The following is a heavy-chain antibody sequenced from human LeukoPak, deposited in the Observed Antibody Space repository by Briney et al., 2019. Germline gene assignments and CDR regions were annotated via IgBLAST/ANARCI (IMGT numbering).Heavy chain of an antibody. CDR1: GFTFSSYA. CDR3: AKDPYSSAWFSRDWFDP. J-gene: IGHJ5*02. CDR2: ISGNGGYT. Sequence: GGSLRLSCAASGFTFSSYAMSWVRQAPGKGLEWVSAISGNGGYTYYADSVKGRFTISRDNSKNTLYLQMNSLRAEDTAVYYCAKDPYSSAWFSRDWFDPWGQGTLVTVSS. V-gene: IGHV3-23*01. D-gene: IGHD6-13*01.